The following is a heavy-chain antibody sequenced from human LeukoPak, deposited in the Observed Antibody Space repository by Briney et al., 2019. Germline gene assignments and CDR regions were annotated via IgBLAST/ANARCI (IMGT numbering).Heavy chain of an antibody. Sequence: SETLSLTCAVSGYSISSGYDWGWIRQPPGKGLEYIGSIYHNGRTYYNPSLKSRVTTSVDTSRNQFFLKLSSVTAADTAVYYCARPHYGGNSGPFDYWGQGTLVTVSS. CDR1: GYSISSGYD. V-gene: IGHV4-38-2*01. CDR3: ARPHYGGNSGPFDY. J-gene: IGHJ4*02. D-gene: IGHD4-23*01. CDR2: IYHNGRT.